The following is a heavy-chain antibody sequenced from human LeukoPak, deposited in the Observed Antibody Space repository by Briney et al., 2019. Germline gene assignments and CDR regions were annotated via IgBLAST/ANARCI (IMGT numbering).Heavy chain of an antibody. CDR3: ASYRSGLFGTYYFDY. D-gene: IGHD3-3*01. CDR2: INHSGST. Sequence: PSETLSLTCAVYGGSFSGYYWSWIRQPPGKGLEWIGEINHSGSTNYNPSLKGRVTISVDTSKNQFSLKLSSVTAADTAVYYCASYRSGLFGTYYFDYWGQGTLVTVSS. V-gene: IGHV4-34*01. J-gene: IGHJ4*02. CDR1: GGSFSGYY.